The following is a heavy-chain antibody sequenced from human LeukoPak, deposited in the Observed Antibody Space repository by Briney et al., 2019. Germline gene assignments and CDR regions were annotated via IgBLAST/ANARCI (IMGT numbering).Heavy chain of an antibody. Sequence: ASVKVSCKVSGYTLTELSLHWVRQAPGKGLEWMGGFDPEGGETIYAQKFQGRVTMTKDTSTDTAYMELSSLRSEATAVYYCYRGKGIVYYCGSDSHVLAYWGQGTLVTVSS. CDR2: FDPEGGET. CDR3: YRGKGIVYYCGSDSHVLAY. D-gene: IGHD3-10*01. CDR1: GYTLTELS. J-gene: IGHJ4*02. V-gene: IGHV1-24*01.